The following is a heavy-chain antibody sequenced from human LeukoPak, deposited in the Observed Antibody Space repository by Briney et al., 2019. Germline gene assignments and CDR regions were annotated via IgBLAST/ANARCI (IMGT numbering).Heavy chain of an antibody. CDR1: GGSISGFY. D-gene: IGHD6-13*01. Sequence: SETLSLTCTVSGGSISGFYWSWIRQPPGKGLEWIGYIYYSGSTNYNPSLKSRVTISVDTSKNQFSLKLSSVTAADTAVYYCARLLGSSWYRVSWFDPWGQGTLVTVSS. CDR3: ARLLGSSWYRVSWFDP. V-gene: IGHV4-59*08. CDR2: IYYSGST. J-gene: IGHJ5*02.